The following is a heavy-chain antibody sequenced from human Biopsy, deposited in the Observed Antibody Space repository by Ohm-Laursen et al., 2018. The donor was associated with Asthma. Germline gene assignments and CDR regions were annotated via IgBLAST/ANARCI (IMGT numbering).Heavy chain of an antibody. V-gene: IGHV3-30-3*01. D-gene: IGHD6-19*01. CDR3: AGEGVAGTHIED. Sequence: SLRLSCSASGFSFSEFVMHWVRQAPGKGLEWVAVISYDGSSIYYADSVKGRFTISRDNSKNTLSLQMNSLTAEDTAVYYCAGEGVAGTHIEDWGQGTLVTVSS. CDR2: ISYDGSSI. CDR1: GFSFSEFV. J-gene: IGHJ4*02.